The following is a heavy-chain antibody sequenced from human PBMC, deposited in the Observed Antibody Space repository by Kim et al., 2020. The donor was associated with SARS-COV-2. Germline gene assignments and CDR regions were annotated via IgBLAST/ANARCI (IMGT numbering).Heavy chain of an antibody. Sequence: YTGSTNSHPSLKSRVTISVDTSKNQFSLKLSSVTAADTAVYYCARGFDLWGRGTLVTVSS. CDR2: YTGST. J-gene: IGHJ2*01. CDR3: ARGFDL. V-gene: IGHV4-59*09.